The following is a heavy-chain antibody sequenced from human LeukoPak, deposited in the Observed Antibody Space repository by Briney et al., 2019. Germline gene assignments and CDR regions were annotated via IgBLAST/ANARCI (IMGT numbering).Heavy chain of an antibody. CDR2: ISSSGSTI. Sequence: GGSLRLSCAASGFTFSGYYMSWIRQAPGKGLEWVSYISSSGSTIYYADSVKGRFTTSSDNAKNSLYLQMNSLRAEDTAVYYCARGGLRRFLEWSPLGGYYYYGMDVWGQGTTVTVSS. D-gene: IGHD3-3*01. V-gene: IGHV3-11*01. CDR3: ARGGLRRFLEWSPLGGYYYYGMDV. CDR1: GFTFSGYY. J-gene: IGHJ6*02.